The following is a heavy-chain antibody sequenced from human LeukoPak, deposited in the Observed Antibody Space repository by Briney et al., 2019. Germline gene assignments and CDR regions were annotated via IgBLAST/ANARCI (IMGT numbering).Heavy chain of an antibody. CDR2: IYYSGGT. CDR3: ARDSYSSSSEFGIDY. V-gene: IGHV4-39*07. D-gene: IGHD6-6*01. CDR1: GGSISSSSYY. J-gene: IGHJ4*02. Sequence: PSETLSLTCTVSGGSISSSSYYWGWIRQPPGKGLEWIGSIYYSGGTYYNPSLKSRVTISVDTSKNQFSLKLSSVTAADTAVYYCARDSYSSSSEFGIDYWGQGTLVTVSS.